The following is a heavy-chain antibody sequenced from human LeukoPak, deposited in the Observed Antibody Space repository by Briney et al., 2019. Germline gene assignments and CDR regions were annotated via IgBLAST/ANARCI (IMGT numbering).Heavy chain of an antibody. CDR1: GGTFSSYA. V-gene: IGHV1-69*04. D-gene: IGHD2-21*02. J-gene: IGHJ5*02. CDR2: IIPILGIA. Sequence: SVRVSCKASGGTFSSYAMSWVRQAPGQGLEWMGRIIPILGIANYAQKFQGRVTITADKSTSTAYMELSSLRSEDTAVYYCARDRAYCGGGCYSNWFDPWGQGTLVTVSS. CDR3: ARDRAYCGGGCYSNWFDP.